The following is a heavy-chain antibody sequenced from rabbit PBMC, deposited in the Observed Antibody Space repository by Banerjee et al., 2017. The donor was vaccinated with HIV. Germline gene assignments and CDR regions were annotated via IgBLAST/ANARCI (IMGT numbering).Heavy chain of an antibody. Sequence: ELVESGGGLVQPGESLKLSCKASGIDFSSYGISWVRQAPGKGPEWIAYIYPGFGIRNYANSVKGRFTISSDNAQNTVFLQMTSLTASDTATYFCARDSYSYDDYGDYRYPFNLWGPGPWSPS. V-gene: IGHV1S47*01. CDR1: GIDFSSYG. CDR3: ARDSYSYDDYGDYRYPFNL. CDR2: IYPGFGIR. D-gene: IGHD2-1*01. J-gene: IGHJ4*01.